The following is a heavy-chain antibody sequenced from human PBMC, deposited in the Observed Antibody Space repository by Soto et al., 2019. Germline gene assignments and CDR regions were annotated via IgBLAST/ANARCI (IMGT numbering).Heavy chain of an antibody. J-gene: IGHJ4*02. CDR1: GGTFSSYA. D-gene: IGHD2-15*01. Sequence: QVQLVQYGAEVKKPGSSVKVSCKASGGTFSSYAISWVRQAPGQGLEWMGGIIPIFGTANYAQKFQGRVTITADESTSTAYMELSSLRAEDTAVYYCATESRYCSGGSCYFLPGIDYWGQGTLVTVSS. CDR2: IIPIFGTA. CDR3: ATESRYCSGGSCYFLPGIDY. V-gene: IGHV1-69*12.